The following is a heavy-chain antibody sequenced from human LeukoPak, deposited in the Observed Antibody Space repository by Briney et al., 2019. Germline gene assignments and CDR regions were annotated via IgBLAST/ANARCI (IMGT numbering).Heavy chain of an antibody. CDR3: ASPSLPYYYGMDV. J-gene: IGHJ6*02. CDR2: IYYSGST. CDR1: GGSISSGGYY. Sequence: SETLSLTCTVSGGSISSGGYYWSWIRQRPGKGLEWIGYIYYSGSTYYNPSLKSRVTISVDTSKNQFSLKLSSVTAADTAVYYCASPSLPYYYGMDVWGQGTTVTVSS. V-gene: IGHV4-31*03.